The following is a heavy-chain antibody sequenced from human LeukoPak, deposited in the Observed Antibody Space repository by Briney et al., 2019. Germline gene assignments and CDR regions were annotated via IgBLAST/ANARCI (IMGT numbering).Heavy chain of an antibody. V-gene: IGHV4-38-2*02. CDR3: ARLVGATRIDY. D-gene: IGHD1-26*01. Sequence: SETLPLTCTVSGYSISSGYYWGWIRQPPGEGLEWIGSIYHSGSTYYNPSLKSRVTISVDTSKNQFSLKLSSVTAADTAVYYCARLVGATRIDYWGQGTLVTVSS. CDR1: GYSISSGYY. CDR2: IYHSGST. J-gene: IGHJ4*02.